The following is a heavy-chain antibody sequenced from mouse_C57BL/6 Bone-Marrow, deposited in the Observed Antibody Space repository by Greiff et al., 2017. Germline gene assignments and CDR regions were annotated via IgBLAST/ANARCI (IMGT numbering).Heavy chain of an antibody. Sequence: QVQLKQPGAELVMPGASVKLSCKASGYTFTSYWMHWVKQRPGQGLEWIGEIDPSDSYTNYNQKFKGKSTMTVDKSSSTAYMQLSSLTSEDSAVYYCGRDYSNLYYFDYGGRGTTLTVSS. CDR1: GYTFTSYW. V-gene: IGHV1-69*01. CDR2: IDPSDSYT. D-gene: IGHD2-5*01. J-gene: IGHJ2*01. CDR3: GRDYSNLYYFDY.